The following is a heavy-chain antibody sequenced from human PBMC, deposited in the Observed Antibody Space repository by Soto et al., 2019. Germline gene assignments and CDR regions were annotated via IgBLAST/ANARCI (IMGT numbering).Heavy chain of an antibody. CDR2: IYYNGRT. CDR1: GGSISTYY. V-gene: IGHV4-59*01. D-gene: IGHD3-3*01. J-gene: IGHJ4*02. Sequence: QVQLQESGPGLVKPSETLSLTCTVSGGSISTYYWSWIRQPPGKGLEWIGYIYYNGRTNYNPSLESRVTISLDTSKSQFSLKLSSMSAADTAVYYCARDGSGYDFWSGPYFFDYWGPGTLVTVSS. CDR3: ARDGSGYDFWSGPYFFDY.